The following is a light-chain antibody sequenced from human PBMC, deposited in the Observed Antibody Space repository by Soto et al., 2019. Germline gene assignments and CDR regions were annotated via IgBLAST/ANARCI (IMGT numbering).Light chain of an antibody. CDR2: DAS. V-gene: IGKV3-15*01. CDR3: QKDNDGPPT. CDR1: QAISNN. Sequence: MTQSPVTLSVSPGDRVTLSCRASQAISNNLAWYQQKPGQVPRLLIFDASTLATGIPARFSGSGSGTDFTLTISSLQPEDVAIYYCQKDNDGPPTFGQGTRV. J-gene: IGKJ1*01.